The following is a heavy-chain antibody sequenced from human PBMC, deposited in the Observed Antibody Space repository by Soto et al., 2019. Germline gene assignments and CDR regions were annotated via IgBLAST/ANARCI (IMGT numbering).Heavy chain of an antibody. V-gene: IGHV3-23*01. D-gene: IGHD3-22*01. Sequence: VGSLRLSCAASGFTFSSYAMSWVRQAPGKGLEWVSAISGSGGSTYYADSVKGRFTISRDNSKNTLYLQMNSLRAEDTAVYYCAKVGYYYDSSGYDYWGQGTLVTVSS. CDR1: GFTFSSYA. CDR2: ISGSGGST. J-gene: IGHJ4*02. CDR3: AKVGYYYDSSGYDY.